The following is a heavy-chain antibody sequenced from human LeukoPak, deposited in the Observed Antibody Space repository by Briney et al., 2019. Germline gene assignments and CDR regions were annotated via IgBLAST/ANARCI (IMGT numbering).Heavy chain of an antibody. CDR2: ISGSAGYT. V-gene: IGHV3-23*01. CDR3: AKRLWADGINYFDY. CDR1: GFTFSSHA. J-gene: IGHJ4*02. D-gene: IGHD5-24*01. Sequence: GGSLRLSCAASGFTFSSHAMTWVRQAPGKGLEWVSGISGSAGYTYYADSVKGRFTISRDTSKNTLYLQMNSLRAEDTAIYYCAKRLWADGINYFDYWGQGSLVTVSS.